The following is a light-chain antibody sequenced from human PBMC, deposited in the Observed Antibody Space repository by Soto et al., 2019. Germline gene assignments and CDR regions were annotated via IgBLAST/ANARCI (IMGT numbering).Light chain of an antibody. CDR2: TAS. CDR1: QGISDY. V-gene: IGKV1-39*01. J-gene: IGKJ1*01. CDR3: QQTYTCPWT. Sequence: DIRMTQSPSSLSASVGDTVTITCRASQGISDYLSWFQHKPGEAPKLLIYTASSLQGGVPLRFSGAGSRTDFSLTISGLQPEDSATDYCQQTYTCPWTFGQGTRVYIK.